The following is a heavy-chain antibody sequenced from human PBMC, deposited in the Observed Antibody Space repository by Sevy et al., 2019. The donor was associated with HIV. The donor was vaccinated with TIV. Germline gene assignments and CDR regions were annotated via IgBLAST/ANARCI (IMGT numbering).Heavy chain of an antibody. CDR2: ISWNSGNI. CDR1: GFTFDDYA. CDR3: AKDRRRYCTDGICYSASGDSGMDV. V-gene: IGHV3-9*01. J-gene: IGHJ6*02. D-gene: IGHD2-8*01. Sequence: GGSLRLSCAASGFTFDDYAMHWVRQTPGKGLEWVSGISWNSGNIAYGDSVKGRFTISRDNAKNSPYLQMNTLRTEDTALYYCAKDRRRYCTDGICYSASGDSGMDVWGQGTTVTVSS.